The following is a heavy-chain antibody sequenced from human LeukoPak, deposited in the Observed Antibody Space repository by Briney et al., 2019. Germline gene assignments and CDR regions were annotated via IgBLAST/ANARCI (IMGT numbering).Heavy chain of an antibody. Sequence: KPSETLSLTCAVYGGSFSGYYWSWIRQPPGKGLEWIGEINHSGSTNYNPSLKSRLTMSVDTSKNQFSLKLSSVTAADTAVYYCARHETLWFGELQSYWGQGTLVTVSS. CDR2: INHSGST. D-gene: IGHD3-10*01. V-gene: IGHV4-34*01. CDR3: ARHETLWFGELQSY. J-gene: IGHJ4*02. CDR1: GGSFSGYY.